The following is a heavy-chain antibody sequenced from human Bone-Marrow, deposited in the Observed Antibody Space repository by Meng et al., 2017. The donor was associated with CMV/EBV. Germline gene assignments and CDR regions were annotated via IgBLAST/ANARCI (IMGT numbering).Heavy chain of an antibody. J-gene: IGHJ4*02. CDR3: ARFHGAKEHRYCSSTSCPAFDY. CDR1: GYTFTGYY. V-gene: IGHV1-2*02. D-gene: IGHD2-2*01. Sequence: ASVKVSCKASGYTFTGYYMHWVRQAPGQGLEWMGWINPNSGGTNYAQKFQGRVTMTRDTSISTAYMEMSRLRSDDTAVYYCARFHGAKEHRYCSSTSCPAFDYWGQGTLVTIYS. CDR2: INPNSGGT.